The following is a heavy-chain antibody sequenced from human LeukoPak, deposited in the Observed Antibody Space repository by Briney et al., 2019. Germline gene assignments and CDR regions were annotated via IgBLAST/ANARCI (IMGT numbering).Heavy chain of an antibody. CDR1: GFTFSYYS. J-gene: IGHJ4*02. Sequence: PGGSLRLSCAASGFTFSYYSMNWVRQPPGQGLEWIGEISLTGLTHYNPSLESRVTVSLDKSKNQLSLNLTSVTAADTAVYYCSRENGAFSPFGYWGQGTLVTVLS. D-gene: IGHD2-8*01. V-gene: IGHV4-4*02. CDR3: SRENGAFSPFGY. CDR2: ISLTGLT.